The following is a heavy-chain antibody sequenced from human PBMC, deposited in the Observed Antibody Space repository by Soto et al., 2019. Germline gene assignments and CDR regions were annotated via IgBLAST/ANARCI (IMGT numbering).Heavy chain of an antibody. Sequence: GASVKVSCKASGGTFSSYAISWVRQAPGQGLEWMGGIIPIFGTANYAQKFQGRVTITADESTSTAYMELSSLRSEDTAVYYCARDRDCGYDSLDYWGQGTLVTVSS. J-gene: IGHJ4*02. CDR2: IIPIFGTA. CDR1: GGTFSSYA. D-gene: IGHD5-12*01. CDR3: ARDRDCGYDSLDY. V-gene: IGHV1-69*13.